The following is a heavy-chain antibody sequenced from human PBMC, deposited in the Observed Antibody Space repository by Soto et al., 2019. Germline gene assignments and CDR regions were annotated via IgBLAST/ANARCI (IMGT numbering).Heavy chain of an antibody. CDR1: GFTFSSYA. CDR2: ISGSGGST. V-gene: IGHV3-23*01. Sequence: PGGSLRLSCAASGFTFSSYAMSWLRQAPGKGLEWVSAISGSGGSTYYADSVKGRFTISRDNSKNTLYLQMNSLRAEDTAVYYCAKGYRPYGDYVVSVFDYWGQGTLVTVSS. CDR3: AKGYRPYGDYVVSVFDY. J-gene: IGHJ4*02. D-gene: IGHD4-17*01.